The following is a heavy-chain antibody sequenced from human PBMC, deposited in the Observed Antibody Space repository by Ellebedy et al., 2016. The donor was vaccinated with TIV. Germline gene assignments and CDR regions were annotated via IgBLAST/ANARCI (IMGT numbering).Heavy chain of an antibody. CDR2: ISYDGSNK. D-gene: IGHD6-19*01. CDR1: GFTFSSYA. J-gene: IGHJ4*02. CDR3: AKDRIAVAGTYFDY. V-gene: IGHV3-30-3*01. Sequence: GESLKISCAASGFTFSSYAMHWVRQAPGKGLEWVAVISYDGSNKYYADSVKGRFTISRDNSKNTLYLQMNSLRAEDTAVYYCAKDRIAVAGTYFDYWGQGTLVTVSS.